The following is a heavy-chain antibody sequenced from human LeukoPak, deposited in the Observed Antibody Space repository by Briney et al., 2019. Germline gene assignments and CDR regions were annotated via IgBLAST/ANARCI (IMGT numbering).Heavy chain of an antibody. V-gene: IGHV3-33*01. J-gene: IGHJ4*02. CDR1: GFTFGSYG. D-gene: IGHD3-22*01. CDR3: ARVNPDSSGYYYFDY. Sequence: GGSLRLSCAASGFTFGSYGMRWVRQAPGKGLEWVAVIWYDGSNKYYADSVKGRFTISRDNSKNTLYLQMNSLRAEDTAVYYCARVNPDSSGYYYFDYWGQGTLVTVSS. CDR2: IWYDGSNK.